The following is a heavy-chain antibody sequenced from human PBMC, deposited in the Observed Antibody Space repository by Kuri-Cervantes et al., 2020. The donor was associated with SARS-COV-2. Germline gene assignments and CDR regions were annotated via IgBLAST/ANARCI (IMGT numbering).Heavy chain of an antibody. CDR2: IKQHGGEK. CDR3: ARLGSSSWYLDY. J-gene: IGHJ4*02. Sequence: GESLKISCAASGFTFSNAWMSWVRQAPGKGLGWVANIKQHGGEKYYVDSVKGRFTISRDNAKNSLYLQMNSLRAEDTAVYYCARLGSSSWYLDYWGQGTLVTVSS. D-gene: IGHD6-13*01. V-gene: IGHV3-7*03. CDR1: GFTFSNAW.